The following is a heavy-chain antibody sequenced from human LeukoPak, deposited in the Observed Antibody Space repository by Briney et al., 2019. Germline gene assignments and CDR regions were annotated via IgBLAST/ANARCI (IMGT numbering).Heavy chain of an antibody. J-gene: IGHJ6*04. Sequence: GRSLRLSCAASGFTFNTYGMNWVRQAPGKGLEWVAIIWYDGSDKYYAESVKGRFTISRDNSKNTLYLQLNSLRAEDTAVYYCARVGCTGGSCLAYNYYPMDVWGKGTRVTFSS. CDR3: ARVGCTGGSCLAYNYYPMDV. CDR2: IWYDGSDK. CDR1: GFTFNTYG. V-gene: IGHV3-33*01. D-gene: IGHD2-15*01.